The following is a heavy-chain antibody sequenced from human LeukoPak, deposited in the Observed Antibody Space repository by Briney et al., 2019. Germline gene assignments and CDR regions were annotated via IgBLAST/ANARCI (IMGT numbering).Heavy chain of an antibody. CDR3: ARTGHFWSGYYYPNYYYYMDV. Sequence: PSETLSLTCAVYGGSFSGYYWSWIRQPPGKGLEWIGEINHSGSTNYNPSLKSRVTISVDTSKNQFSLKLSSVTAADTAVYYCARTGHFWSGYYYPNYYYYMDVWGKGPRSPSP. J-gene: IGHJ6*03. CDR1: GGSFSGYY. D-gene: IGHD3-3*01. CDR2: INHSGST. V-gene: IGHV4-34*01.